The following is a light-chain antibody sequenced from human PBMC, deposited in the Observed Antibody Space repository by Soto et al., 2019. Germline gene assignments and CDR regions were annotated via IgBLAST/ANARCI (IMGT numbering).Light chain of an antibody. CDR3: QQYNSYPIT. CDR1: QGVNTN. Sequence: EIGMTQSPATLSVSPGERATLSCRASQGVNTNIAWYQQKPGQVPRLLIYGASTRATGIPVRFSGSGSGTEFTLTISSLQPDDVAPYYCQQYNSYPITFGQGTRLEIK. V-gene: IGKV3-15*01. J-gene: IGKJ5*01. CDR2: GAS.